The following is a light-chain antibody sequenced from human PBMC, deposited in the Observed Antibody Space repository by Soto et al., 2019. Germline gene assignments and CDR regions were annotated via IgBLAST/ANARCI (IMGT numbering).Light chain of an antibody. CDR1: QSVSSSY. J-gene: IGKJ5*01. CDR3: QQCGSSPIT. V-gene: IGKV3-20*01. Sequence: EIVLTQSPGTLSWSPGERATLSCRASQSVSSSYLAWYQQKPGQAPRLLIYGASSRATGIPDRFSGSGSGTDFTLTISRLEPEDFEVYYCQQCGSSPITLAQGTRLEIK. CDR2: GAS.